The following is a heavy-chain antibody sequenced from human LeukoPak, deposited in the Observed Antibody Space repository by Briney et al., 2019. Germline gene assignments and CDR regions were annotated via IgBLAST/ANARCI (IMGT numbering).Heavy chain of an antibody. CDR1: GYSFTSYC. CDR3: GMSGDRVPLQDDVFDV. D-gene: IGHD1-26*01. J-gene: IGHJ3*01. Sequence: GESLKISCKVSGYSFTSYCIGWVRQMPGKGLEWMGIIYPGDSGPTYSPSFQGQVTISVDKSINTAYLQWSSLQASDTAMYYCGMSGDRVPLQDDVFDVWGQGTMVTVSA. V-gene: IGHV5-51*01. CDR2: IYPGDSGP.